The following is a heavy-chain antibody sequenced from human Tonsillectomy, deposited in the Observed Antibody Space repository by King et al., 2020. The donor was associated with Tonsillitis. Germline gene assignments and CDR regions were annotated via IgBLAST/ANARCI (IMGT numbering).Heavy chain of an antibody. CDR1: GFIFSSHA. CDR2: ISDDGSNK. V-gene: IGHV3-30-3*01. D-gene: IGHD6-19*01. Sequence: VQLVESGGGVVQPGRSLRLSCTASGFIFSSHAMHWVRQAPGKGLEWVALISDDGSNKYYANSVKGRFTFSRDNSKNTRYLQMNSLRAEDTAVYYCARDGKKAVAGYFDYWGQGTLVTVSS. J-gene: IGHJ4*02. CDR3: ARDGKKAVAGYFDY.